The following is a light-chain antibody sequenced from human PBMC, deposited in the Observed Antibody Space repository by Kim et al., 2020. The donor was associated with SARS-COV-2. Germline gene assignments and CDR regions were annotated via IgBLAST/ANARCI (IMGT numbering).Light chain of an antibody. CDR3: QTWGTGSKGV. V-gene: IGLV4-69*01. Sequence: QLVLTQSPSASASLGASVKVTCTLSSGHSNYAIAWHQQQPEKGPRYLMNLNSDGSHTKGDGIPDRFSGYSSGAERYLIISSLQSEDEADYYCQTWGTGSKGVFGGGTQLTVL. CDR1: SGHSNYA. J-gene: IGLJ3*02. CDR2: LNSDGSH.